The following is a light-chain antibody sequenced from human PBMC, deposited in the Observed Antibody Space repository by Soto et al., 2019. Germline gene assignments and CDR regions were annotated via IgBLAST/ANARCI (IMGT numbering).Light chain of an antibody. CDR1: SDDVGAYDY. CDR2: SVT. J-gene: IGLJ2*01. Sequence: QSALTQPPSVSGSPGQSVTISCTGTSDDVGAYDYVSWYQQHPGKAPKRMIYSVTKRPSGVPARFSGSKSGNTASLTISGLQAEDEDDYYCCAYAYSHVVFGGGTKLTVL. V-gene: IGLV2-11*01. CDR3: CAYAYSHVV.